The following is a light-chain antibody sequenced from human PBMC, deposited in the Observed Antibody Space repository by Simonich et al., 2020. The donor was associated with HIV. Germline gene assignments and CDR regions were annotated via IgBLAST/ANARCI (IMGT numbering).Light chain of an antibody. Sequence: EIVMTQSPVTLSVSPGERATLSCRAQQSVSSNLPWYQQKPGQAPRLLIYGASRATGIPARFSGSGSGTEFTLTITSMQSEDFAGYYCQQYNNWPWTFGQGTKVEIK. V-gene: IGKV3-15*01. CDR1: QSVSSN. CDR2: GA. J-gene: IGKJ1*01. CDR3: QQYNNWPWT.